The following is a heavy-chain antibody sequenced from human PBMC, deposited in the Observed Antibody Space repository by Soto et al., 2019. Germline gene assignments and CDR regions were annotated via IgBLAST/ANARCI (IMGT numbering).Heavy chain of an antibody. J-gene: IGHJ6*03. V-gene: IGHV4-59*01. D-gene: IGHD1-26*01. CDR2: IHTSGST. CDR3: AGQGGGHCFVEARPHYMGV. Sequence: PSETLSLTCSVSGGSFKSYYWSWVLQPPGKGLEWIGYIHTSGSTNYNPALKSRVTISFDTSKSPLSLGLTSVTSSDTAVYFCAGQGGGHCFVEARPHYMGVWGKESRGTVSS. CDR1: GGSFKSYY.